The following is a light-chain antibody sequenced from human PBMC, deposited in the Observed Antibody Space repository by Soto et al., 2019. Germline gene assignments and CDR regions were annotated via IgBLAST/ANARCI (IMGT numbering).Light chain of an antibody. J-gene: IGKJ1*01. CDR1: QSVIHIANKLNY. CDR2: WAS. Sequence: DIMMTQSPDSLAVSLGDMATVNCKFSQSVIHIANKLNYLAWCQQNPGQRPMLLLYWASTRESGVPDRFSGSGSGTDSTLTISSLQPADVAVYYCQKYFTTPWTFGQGTKV. CDR3: QKYFTTPWT. V-gene: IGKV4-1*01.